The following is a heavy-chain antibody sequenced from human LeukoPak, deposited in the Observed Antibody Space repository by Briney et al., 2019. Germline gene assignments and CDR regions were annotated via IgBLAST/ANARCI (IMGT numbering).Heavy chain of an antibody. CDR2: INPSGGST. CDR3: ACTHYCSSTSCYAPREFDY. J-gene: IGHJ4*02. V-gene: IGHV1-46*01. CDR1: GYTFTSYY. D-gene: IGHD2-2*01. Sequence: ASVKVSCKASGYTFTSYYMHWVRQAPGQGLEWMGIINPSGGSTSYAQKFQGRVTMTRDTSTSTVYMELSSLRSEDTAVYYCACTHYCSSTSCYAPREFDYWGQGTLVTVSS.